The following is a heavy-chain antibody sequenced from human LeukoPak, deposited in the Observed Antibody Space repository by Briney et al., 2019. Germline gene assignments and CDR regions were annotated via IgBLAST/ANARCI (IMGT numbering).Heavy chain of an antibody. Sequence: SETLSLTCTVSGGSISTTSHSWGWIRQPPGKGLEWIGSIYYSGSTYYNPSLKSRVTISIDTSKNQFSLKLSSVTAADTAVFYCAGDRLLLVGTTGSWGQGTLVTVSS. CDR2: IYYSGST. D-gene: IGHD1-26*01. CDR3: AGDRLLLVGTTGS. J-gene: IGHJ4*02. CDR1: GGSISTTSHS. V-gene: IGHV4-39*07.